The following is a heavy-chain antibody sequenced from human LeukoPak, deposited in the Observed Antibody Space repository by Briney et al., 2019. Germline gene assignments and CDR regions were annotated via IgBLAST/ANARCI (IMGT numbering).Heavy chain of an antibody. V-gene: IGHV3-7*04. D-gene: IGHD1-26*01. CDR3: ARGITTDY. CDR1: GFTISNFW. Sequence: GGSLRLSCAASGFTISNFWMTWVRQAPGKGLEWVANIKKDGSETHYVGSVKGRFAISRDNAKNSLYLQMNSLRVEDTAVYYCARGITTDYWGQGTLVTVSS. J-gene: IGHJ4*02. CDR2: IKKDGSET.